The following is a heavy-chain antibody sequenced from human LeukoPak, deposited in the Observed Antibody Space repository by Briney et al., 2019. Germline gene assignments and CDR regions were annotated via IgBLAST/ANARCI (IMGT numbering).Heavy chain of an antibody. CDR3: ASLYGGNSGYFDY. CDR2: ISSSSYI. D-gene: IGHD4-23*01. V-gene: IGHV3-21*04. CDR1: GFTFSSYS. J-gene: IGHJ4*02. Sequence: PGGSLRLSCAASGFTFSSYSMNWVRQAPGKGLEWVSSISSSSYIYYADSVKGRFTISRDNAKNSLYLQMNSLRAEDTAVYYCASLYGGNSGYFDYWGQGTLVTVSS.